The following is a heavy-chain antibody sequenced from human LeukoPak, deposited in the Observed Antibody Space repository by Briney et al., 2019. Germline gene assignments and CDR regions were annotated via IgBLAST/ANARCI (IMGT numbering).Heavy chain of an antibody. CDR2: ISTNGGST. Sequence: GGSLRLSCSASGFTFSNYAIHWVRQAPGKGLEYVSAISTNGGSTYYADSVKGRFTISRDNSKNTLYLQMSSLRAEDTAVYYCAKMYSSSWYSAFDFWGQGTLVTVSS. D-gene: IGHD6-13*01. CDR3: AKMYSSSWYSAFDF. J-gene: IGHJ4*02. V-gene: IGHV3-64D*09. CDR1: GFTFSNYA.